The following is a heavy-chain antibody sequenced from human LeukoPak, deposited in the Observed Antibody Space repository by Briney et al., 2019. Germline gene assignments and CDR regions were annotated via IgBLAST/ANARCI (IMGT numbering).Heavy chain of an antibody. V-gene: IGHV3-21*01. CDR3: ARDATYGSGSLDY. J-gene: IGHJ4*02. Sequence: GGSLRLSCAASAFTFSSYSMNWVRQAPGKGLEWVSSISSSSSYIYYADSVKGRFTISRDNAKNSLYLQMNSLRAEDTAVYYCARDATYGSGSLDYWGQGTLVTVSS. CDR1: AFTFSSYS. CDR2: ISSSSSYI. D-gene: IGHD3-10*01.